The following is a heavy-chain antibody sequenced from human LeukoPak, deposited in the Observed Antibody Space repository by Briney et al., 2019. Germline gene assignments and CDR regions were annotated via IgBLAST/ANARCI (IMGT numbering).Heavy chain of an antibody. CDR2: INPNSGGT. V-gene: IGHV1-2*02. CDR3: ANVVSGSSIDC. D-gene: IGHD1-26*01. CDR1: GYTFTGYY. J-gene: IGHJ4*02. Sequence: ASVKVSCKASGYTFTGYYMHWEQQAPGQGLEWMGWINPNSGGTNYAQKFRGRVTMTRDTSISTAYMELSRLRSDDTAVYYCANVVSGSSIDCWGQGTLVTVSS.